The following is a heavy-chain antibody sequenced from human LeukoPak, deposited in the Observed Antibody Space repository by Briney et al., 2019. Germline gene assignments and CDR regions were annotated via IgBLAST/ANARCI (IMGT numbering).Heavy chain of an antibody. V-gene: IGHV1-69*05. CDR2: IIPIFATA. D-gene: IGHD2-2*01. J-gene: IGHJ6*03. CDR3: ARGVIVGQLRSLSSHHYMDV. CDR1: GGTFSSYA. Sequence: SVKVSCKASGGTFSSYAISWVRQAPGQGLEWMGGIIPIFATANYAQKFQGRVTITTDESTSTAYMELSSLRSEDTAVYYCARGVIVGQLRSLSSHHYMDVWGKGTTVTVSS.